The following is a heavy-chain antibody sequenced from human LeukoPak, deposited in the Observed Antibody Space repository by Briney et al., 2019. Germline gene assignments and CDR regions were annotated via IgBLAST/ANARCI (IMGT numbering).Heavy chain of an antibody. CDR1: GYAFTSYH. CDR3: ARSDYNDYRGLGF. D-gene: IGHD4-11*01. J-gene: IGHJ4*02. Sequence: GASVKVSCKASGYAFTSYHIHWIRQAPGQGLGWMGIIIPSSGSTTYAQKFQGRVTMTRDTSTKTVHMELSSLTSDDTAVYFCARSDYNDYRGLGFWGQGTPVTVS. V-gene: IGHV1-46*01. CDR2: IIPSSGST.